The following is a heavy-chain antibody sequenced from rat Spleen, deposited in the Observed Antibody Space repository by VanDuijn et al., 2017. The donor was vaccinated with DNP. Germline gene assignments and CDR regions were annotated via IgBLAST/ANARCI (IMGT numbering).Heavy chain of an antibody. CDR1: GFTFSDHY. D-gene: IGHD1-1*01. V-gene: IGHV5-22*01. Sequence: EVQLVQSGGGLVQPGKSLKISCAGSGFTFSDHYMAWVRQAPTKGLEWVAYIRYDGGSIYYGDSVKGRFTISRDNAKSTLYLQMNSLRSEDMATYYCARPMDYYSGGFAYWGQGTLVTVSS. J-gene: IGHJ3*01. CDR2: IRYDGGSI. CDR3: ARPMDYYSGGFAY.